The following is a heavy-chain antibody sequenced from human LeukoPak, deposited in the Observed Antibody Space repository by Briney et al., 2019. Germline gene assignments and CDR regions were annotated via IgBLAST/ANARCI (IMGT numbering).Heavy chain of an antibody. Sequence: ASVKVSCKASGYTFTGYYMHWVRQAHGQGLEWMGWINPNSGGTNYAQKFQGRVTMTRDTSISTAYMELSRLRSDDTAVYYCASTYCGGDCSHNWFDPWGQGTLVTVSS. CDR2: INPNSGGT. CDR3: ASTYCGGDCSHNWFDP. V-gene: IGHV1-2*02. CDR1: GYTFTGYY. J-gene: IGHJ5*02. D-gene: IGHD2-21*02.